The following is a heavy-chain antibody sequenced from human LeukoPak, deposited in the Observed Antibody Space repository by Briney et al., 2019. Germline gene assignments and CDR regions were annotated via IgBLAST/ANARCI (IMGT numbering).Heavy chain of an antibody. CDR1: GFTLSSYS. V-gene: IGHV3-21*01. CDR3: ASGPIYYYYDSSGYDY. CDR2: ISSSSSYI. D-gene: IGHD3-22*01. Sequence: GGSLRLSCAASGFTLSSYSMNWVRQAPGKGLEWVSSISSSSSYIYYADSVKGRFTISRDNAKNSLYLQMNSLRAEDTAVYYCASGPIYYYYDSSGYDYWGQGTLVTVSS. J-gene: IGHJ4*02.